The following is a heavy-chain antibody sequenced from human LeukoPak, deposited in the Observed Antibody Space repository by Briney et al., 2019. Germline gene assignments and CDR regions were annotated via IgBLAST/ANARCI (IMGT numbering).Heavy chain of an antibody. CDR3: ARDERDYYYYGMDV. CDR2: IYHSGST. Sequence: SETLSLTCAVSGGSISSSNWWSWVRQPPGKGLEWIGEIYHSGSTNYNPSLKSRVTISVDKSKNQFSLKLSSVTAADTAVYYCARDERDYYYYGMDVWGQGTTVTVSS. J-gene: IGHJ6*02. V-gene: IGHV4-4*02. CDR1: GGSISSSNW.